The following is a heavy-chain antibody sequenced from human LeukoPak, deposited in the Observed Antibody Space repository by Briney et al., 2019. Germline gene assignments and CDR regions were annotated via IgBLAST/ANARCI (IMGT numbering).Heavy chain of an antibody. V-gene: IGHV4-31*03. CDR1: GGSISSGGYY. D-gene: IGHD6-13*01. CDR3: ARDRAAAGYNWFDP. Sequence: SETLSLTCTVSGGSISSGGYYWSWLRQHPGKGLEWIGYIYYSGSTYYNPSLKSRVTISVDTSKNQFSLKLSSVTAADTAVYYCARDRAAAGYNWFDPWGQGTLVTVSS. CDR2: IYYSGST. J-gene: IGHJ5*02.